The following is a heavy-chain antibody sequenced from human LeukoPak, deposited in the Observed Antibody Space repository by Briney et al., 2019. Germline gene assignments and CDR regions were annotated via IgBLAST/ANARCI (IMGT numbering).Heavy chain of an antibody. D-gene: IGHD6-6*01. J-gene: IGHJ4*02. CDR3: ARGFSSSSFLDY. Sequence: PSETLSLTCTVSGGSISSYYWSWIRQLPGKGLEWIGYIYYSGSTNYNPSLKSRVTISVDTSKNQFSLKLSSVTAADTAVYYCARGFSSSSFLDYWGQGTLVTVSS. CDR2: IYYSGST. CDR1: GGSISSYY. V-gene: IGHV4-59*01.